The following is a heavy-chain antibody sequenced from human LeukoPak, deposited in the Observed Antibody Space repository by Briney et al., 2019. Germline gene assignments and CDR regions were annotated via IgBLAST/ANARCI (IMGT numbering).Heavy chain of an antibody. J-gene: IGHJ4*02. V-gene: IGHV3-21*04. D-gene: IGHD3-16*01. CDR3: AKPFGDSGVPVTY. CDR1: GFTFSSYS. CDR2: ISSSSSYI. Sequence: PGGSLRLSCAASGFTFSSYSMNWVRQAPGKGLEWVSSISSSSSYIYYADSVKGRFTISRDNAKNSLYLQMNSLRAEDTAVYYCAKPFGDSGVPVTYWGQGPLATFPS.